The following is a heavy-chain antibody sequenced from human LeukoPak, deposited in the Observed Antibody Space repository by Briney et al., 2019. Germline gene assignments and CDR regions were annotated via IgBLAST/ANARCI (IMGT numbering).Heavy chain of an antibody. CDR1: GFTFSRYW. V-gene: IGHV3-21*01. CDR3: ARGVSAMALDY. Sequence: GGSLRLSCAASGFTFSRYWMHWVRKAPGKGLEWVSSISTSSNYIYYADSVKGRFTISRDNAKNSLYLQMNSLRAEDTAVYYCARGVSAMALDYWGQGTLVTVSS. D-gene: IGHD5-18*01. CDR2: ISTSSNYI. J-gene: IGHJ4*02.